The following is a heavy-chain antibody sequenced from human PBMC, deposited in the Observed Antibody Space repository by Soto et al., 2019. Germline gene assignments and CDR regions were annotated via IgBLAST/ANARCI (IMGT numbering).Heavy chain of an antibody. CDR2: IYHSGST. J-gene: IGHJ4*02. CDR3: ARDRDSSSWGRTFDY. CDR1: SGSISSSNW. Sequence: SETLSLTCAVSSGSISSSNWWSWVRQPPGKGLEWIGEIYHSGSTNYNPSLKSRVTISVDKSKNQFSLKLSSVTAADTAVYYCARDRDSSSWGRTFDYWGQGTLVTVSS. V-gene: IGHV4-4*02. D-gene: IGHD6-13*01.